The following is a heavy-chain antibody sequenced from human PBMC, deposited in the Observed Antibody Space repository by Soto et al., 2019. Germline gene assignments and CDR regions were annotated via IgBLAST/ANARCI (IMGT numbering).Heavy chain of an antibody. CDR1: GGSISSYY. CDR2: IYYSGST. J-gene: IGHJ6*02. Sequence: ETLSLTCTVSGGSISSYYWSWVRQPPGKGLEWIGYIYYSGSTNYNPSLKSRVTISVDTSKNQFSLKLSSVTAADTAVYYCARGYGSGSYYIAFYYYGMDVWGQGTTVTVSS. D-gene: IGHD3-10*01. CDR3: ARGYGSGSYYIAFYYYGMDV. V-gene: IGHV4-59*01.